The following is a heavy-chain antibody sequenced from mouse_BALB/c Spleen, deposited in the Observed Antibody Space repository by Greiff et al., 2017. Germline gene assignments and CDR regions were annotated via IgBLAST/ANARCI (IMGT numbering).Heavy chain of an antibody. CDR1: GYTFTSYW. J-gene: IGHJ3*01. D-gene: IGHD2-14*01. V-gene: IGHV1-7*01. Sequence: VQLQESGAELAKPGASVKMSCKASGYTFTSYWMHWVKQRPGQGLEWIGYINPSTGYTEYNQKFKDKATLTADKSSSTAYMQLSSLTSEDSAVYYCARRDYRYDEFAYWGQGTLVTVSA. CDR3: ARRDYRYDEFAY. CDR2: INPSTGYT.